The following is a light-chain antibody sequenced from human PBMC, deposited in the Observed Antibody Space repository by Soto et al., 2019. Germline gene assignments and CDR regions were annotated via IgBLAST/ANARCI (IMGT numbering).Light chain of an antibody. CDR2: GTS. CDR1: QDISRY. CDR3: QQLQRSPLT. J-gene: IGKJ3*01. V-gene: IGKV1-9*01. Sequence: IQLTQSPSSLSASVGDRVTITCRASQDISRYLAWYQQKAGEAPKLLIYGTSTLQSGVPSRFSGFGSGTEFTLTIGSLQPEDFATYHCQQLQRSPLTFGPGTTV.